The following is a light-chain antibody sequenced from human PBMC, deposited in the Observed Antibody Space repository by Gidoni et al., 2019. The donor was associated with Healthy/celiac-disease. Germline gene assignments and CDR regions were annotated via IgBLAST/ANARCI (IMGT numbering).Light chain of an antibody. Sequence: SYALTQPSSVSVSPGQTARITCSGDVLAKKYARWFQQKPGQAPVLVIYKDSERPSGIPERFSGSSSGTTVTLTISGAQVEDEADYYCYSAADNIEVFGGGTKLTVL. CDR1: VLAKKY. V-gene: IGLV3-27*01. J-gene: IGLJ2*01. CDR2: KDS. CDR3: YSAADNIEV.